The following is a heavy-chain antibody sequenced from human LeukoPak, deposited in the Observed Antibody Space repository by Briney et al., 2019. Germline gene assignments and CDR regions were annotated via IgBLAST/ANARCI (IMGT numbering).Heavy chain of an antibody. V-gene: IGHV1-18*04. CDR1: GYTFIDYA. D-gene: IGHD3-10*01. CDR2: ISAYNGDT. CDR3: ARGGYYGSGSFPDY. Sequence: ASVKVSCKAAGYTFIDYAMHWMRQAPGQGLEWMGWISAYNGDTNYAQNLQGRVTMTTDTSTSTAYMDLRSLRSDDTAVYYCARGGYYGSGSFPDYWGQGTLVTVSS. J-gene: IGHJ4*02.